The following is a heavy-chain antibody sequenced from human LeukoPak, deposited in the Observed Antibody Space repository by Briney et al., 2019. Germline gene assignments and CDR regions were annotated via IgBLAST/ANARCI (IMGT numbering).Heavy chain of an antibody. J-gene: IGHJ5*02. CDR2: IIPIFGTA. D-gene: IGHD3-3*01. V-gene: IGHV1-69*01. CDR1: GGTFSSYA. Sequence: ASVKVSCKASGGTFSSYAISWVRQAPGQGLEWMGGIIPIFGTANYAQKFQGRVTITADESTSTAYMELSSLRSEDTAVYYCARAEGYYDFWSGHNWFDPWGQGTLVIVSS. CDR3: ARAEGYYDFWSGHNWFDP.